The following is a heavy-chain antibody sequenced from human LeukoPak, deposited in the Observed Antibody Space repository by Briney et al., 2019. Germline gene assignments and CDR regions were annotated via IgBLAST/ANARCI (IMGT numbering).Heavy chain of an antibody. CDR1: GYTFTSYY. D-gene: IGHD5-24*01. V-gene: IGHV1-46*01. CDR3: ARTRDGYNDAYDI. Sequence: ASVKVSCKASGYTFTSYYIHLEGQAPGQGFEWMAIINPSDGSTTNSQKFQGRVTMTRDTSTSTVYMELSGLRSEDTALYYCARTRDGYNDAYDIWGQGTMVTVSS. CDR2: INPSDGST. J-gene: IGHJ3*02.